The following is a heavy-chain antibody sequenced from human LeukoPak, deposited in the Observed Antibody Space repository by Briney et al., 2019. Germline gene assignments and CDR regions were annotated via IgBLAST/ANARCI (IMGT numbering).Heavy chain of an antibody. D-gene: IGHD6-6*01. V-gene: IGHV1-2*02. Sequence: APVKVSCKASGYTFTGYYMHWVRQAPGQGLEWMGWINPNSGGTNYAQKFQGRVTMTRGTSISTAYMELSRLRSDDTAVYYCARLYSSSSGGYWGQGTLVTVSS. J-gene: IGHJ4*02. CDR3: ARLYSSSSGGY. CDR2: INPNSGGT. CDR1: GYTFTGYY.